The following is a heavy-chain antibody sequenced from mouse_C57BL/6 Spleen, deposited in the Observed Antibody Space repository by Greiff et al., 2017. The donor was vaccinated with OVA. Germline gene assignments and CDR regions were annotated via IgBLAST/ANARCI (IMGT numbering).Heavy chain of an antibody. CDR3: ARDYYGSSYVFAY. V-gene: IGHV1-69*01. Sequence: LQQPGAELVMPGASVKLSCKASGYTFTSYWMHWVKQRPGQGLEWIGEIDPSDSYTNYNQKFKGKSTLTVDKSSSTAYMQLSSLTSEDSAVYYCARDYYGSSYVFAYWGQGTLVTVSA. D-gene: IGHD1-1*01. J-gene: IGHJ3*01. CDR2: IDPSDSYT. CDR1: GYTFTSYW.